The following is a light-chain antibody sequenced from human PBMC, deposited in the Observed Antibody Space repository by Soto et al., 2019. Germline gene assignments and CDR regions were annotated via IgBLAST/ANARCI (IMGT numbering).Light chain of an antibody. CDR1: QTITNY. CDR2: ATD. CDR3: QQSYSTPRA. Sequence: DIQMTQSPSSLSASVGDRVTITCRASQTITNYLNWYQQQSGKAPKLLIYATDTLQSGVPSRFSGSGSGTDYTLIISSLQPEDFATYYCQQSYSTPRAFGQGTRLEIK. J-gene: IGKJ5*01. V-gene: IGKV1-39*01.